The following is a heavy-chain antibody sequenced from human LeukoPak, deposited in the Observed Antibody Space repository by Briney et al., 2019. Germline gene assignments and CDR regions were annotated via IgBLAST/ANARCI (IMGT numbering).Heavy chain of an antibody. J-gene: IGHJ4*02. CDR1: GFTFSSYS. D-gene: IGHD3-22*01. CDR2: ISSSSSYI. CDR3: ARDFRDYYDSSGYYYDY. Sequence: SGGSLRLSCAASGFTFSSYSMNWVRQAPGKGLEWVSSISSSSSYIYYADSVKGRFTISRDNAKNSLYLQMNSLRAEDTAVYYCARDFRDYYDSSGYYYDYWGQGTLVTVSS. V-gene: IGHV3-21*01.